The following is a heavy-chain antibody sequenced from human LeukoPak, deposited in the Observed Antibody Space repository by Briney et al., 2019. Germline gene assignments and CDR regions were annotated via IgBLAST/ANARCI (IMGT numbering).Heavy chain of an antibody. D-gene: IGHD3-3*01. J-gene: IGHJ4*02. V-gene: IGHV3-30*04. CDR1: GFTFSRYA. CDR2: ISYDGSNR. CDR3: AGHLGAWRYFDY. Sequence: PGGSLRLSCAASGFTFSRYAIHWVRQAPGKGLEWVAVISYDGSNRYADSVKGRFTISRDNSKNTLYLQMNSMRAEDTAGYYCAGHLGAWRYFDYWGQGTLVTVSS.